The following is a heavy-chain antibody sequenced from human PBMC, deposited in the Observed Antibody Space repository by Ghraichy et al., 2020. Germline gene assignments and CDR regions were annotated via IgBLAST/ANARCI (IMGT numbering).Heavy chain of an antibody. Sequence: GSLRLSCTVSGDSVSSDSYYWSWIRQPPGKGLEWIGYIYYSGSTNYNPSLKSRVTISVDTSKNQFSLKLSSVTAADTAVYYCARMIRGVSYYYYGMDVWGQGTTVTVSS. CDR3: ARMIRGVSYYYYGMDV. V-gene: IGHV4-61*01. D-gene: IGHD3-10*01. CDR1: GDSVSSDSYY. J-gene: IGHJ6*02. CDR2: IYYSGST.